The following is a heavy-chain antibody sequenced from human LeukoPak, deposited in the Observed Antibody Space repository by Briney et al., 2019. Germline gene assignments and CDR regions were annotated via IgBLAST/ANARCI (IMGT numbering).Heavy chain of an antibody. CDR3: ARGMDV. CDR2: INQDGSKK. J-gene: IGHJ6*03. Sequence: GGSLGLSCAASGFTFNNYWMNWVRQAPGKGLEWVANINQDGSKKYYVDSVKGRFTISRDNAKNSLYLQMNSLRAEDTAVYYWARGMDVWGKGTTVTAS. V-gene: IGHV3-7*03. CDR1: GFTFNNYW.